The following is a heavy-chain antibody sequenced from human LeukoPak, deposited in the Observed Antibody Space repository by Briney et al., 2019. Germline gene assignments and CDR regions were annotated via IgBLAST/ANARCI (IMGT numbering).Heavy chain of an antibody. J-gene: IGHJ4*02. V-gene: IGHV4-59*01. Sequence: GSITSXFWTWIRQPPGKGLEWIGHIYYKEGTNYNPSLKSRLTISLDTSKSQFTLQLTSVTAADTAVYYCAGAVQQWPYDYWGQGILVSASS. CDR1: GSITSXF. CDR2: IYYKEGT. CDR3: AGAVQQWPYDY. D-gene: IGHD6-19*01.